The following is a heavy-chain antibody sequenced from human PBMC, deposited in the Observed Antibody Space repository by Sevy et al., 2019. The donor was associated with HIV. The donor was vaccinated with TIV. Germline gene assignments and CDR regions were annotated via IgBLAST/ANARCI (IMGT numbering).Heavy chain of an antibody. V-gene: IGHV3-23*01. Sequence: GGSLRLSCVASGLTFSSYAMNWVRQAPGKGLEWVSVIGISGGSTHYADSVKGRFTISRDNSKKTLYLQMNSLRAEDTALYYCAKEGGGAGWGSYYFDYWGQGTLVTVSS. CDR3: AKEGGGAGWGSYYFDY. CDR2: IGISGGST. J-gene: IGHJ4*02. D-gene: IGHD3-16*01. CDR1: GLTFSSYA.